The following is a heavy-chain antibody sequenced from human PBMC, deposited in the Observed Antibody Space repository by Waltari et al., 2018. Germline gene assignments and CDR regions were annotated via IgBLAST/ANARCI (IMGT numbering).Heavy chain of an antibody. CDR1: GFNFSTYS. D-gene: IGHD4-17*01. CDR2: SNSTGSTI. Sequence: EVQLVASGGGLVQRGGSLRLSCAASGFNFSTYSMNWVRQAPGKGLEWISYSNSTGSTIHYADSVKGRFTISRDNAKNSRYLQGNSLRDEDTAVYYCARGLGDYPYWGQGTLVTVSS. CDR3: ARGLGDYPY. J-gene: IGHJ4*02. V-gene: IGHV3-48*02.